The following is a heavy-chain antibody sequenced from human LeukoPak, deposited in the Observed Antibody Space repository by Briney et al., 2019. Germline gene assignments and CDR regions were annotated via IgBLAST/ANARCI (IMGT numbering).Heavy chain of an antibody. CDR2: INPNSGAT. D-gene: IGHD1-26*01. V-gene: IGHV1-2*02. CDR1: GYNFIDHY. Sequence: ASLEVSCKASGYNFIDHYIYWLRQAPGQGLEWMGWINPNSGATNYAQKFQGRVTMTGDTSMNTAHMVLSRLTSDDTAVYFCARSVWYSGSYGFDYWGQGTLVRVAS. J-gene: IGHJ4*02. CDR3: ARSVWYSGSYGFDY.